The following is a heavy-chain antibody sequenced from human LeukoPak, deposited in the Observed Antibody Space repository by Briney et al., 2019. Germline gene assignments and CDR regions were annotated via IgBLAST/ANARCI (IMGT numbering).Heavy chain of an antibody. J-gene: IGHJ5*02. CDR3: ARHGSTVTTARFDP. CDR1: GGSFRSYY. V-gene: IGHV4-59*01. CDR2: IYSSGST. D-gene: IGHD4-17*01. Sequence: SETLSLTCTVSGGSFRSYYWTWIRQPPGKGLEWIGYIYSSGSTNYNPSLKSRLTISVDTSKNQFSLKLSSVTAADTAVYYCARHGSTVTTARFDPWGQGTLVTVSS.